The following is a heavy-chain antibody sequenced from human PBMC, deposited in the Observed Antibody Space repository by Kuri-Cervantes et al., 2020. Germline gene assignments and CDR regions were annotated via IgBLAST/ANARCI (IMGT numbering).Heavy chain of an antibody. J-gene: IGHJ4*02. CDR2: IYYSGST. CDR1: GDSISSYY. D-gene: IGHD4-11*01. V-gene: IGHV4-59*08. CDR3: ARDRYDYSSLDY. Sequence: SETLSLTCIVSGDSISSYYWSWIRQPPGKGLEWIGYIYYSGSTNYNPSLKSRVTISVDTSKNQFSLKLSSVTAADTAVYYCARDRYDYSSLDYWGQGTLVTVSS.